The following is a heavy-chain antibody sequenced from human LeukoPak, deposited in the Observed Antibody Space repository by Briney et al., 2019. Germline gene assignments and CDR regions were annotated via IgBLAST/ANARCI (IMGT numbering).Heavy chain of an antibody. V-gene: IGHV1-24*01. D-gene: IGHD3-10*01. J-gene: IGHJ6*03. CDR2: FDPEDGET. CDR3: AANGLGYYYYYMDV. Sequence: ASVKVSCKVSGYTLTELSMHWVRQAPGKGLEWMGGFDPEDGETIYAQKFQGRVTMTEDTSIDTAYMELSSLRSEDTAVYYCAANGLGYYYYYMDVWGKGTTVTVSS. CDR1: GYTLTELS.